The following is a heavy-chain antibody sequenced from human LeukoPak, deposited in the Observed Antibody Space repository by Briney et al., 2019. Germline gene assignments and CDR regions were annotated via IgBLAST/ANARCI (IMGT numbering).Heavy chain of an antibody. CDR2: INPKSGGT. CDR1: GYTFTGYY. J-gene: IGHJ4*02. CDR3: ARELSPSGNYDC. Sequence: ASVKVSCKASGYTFTGYYMHWVRQAPGQGLEWMGWINPKSGGTNYAQKFQGRVTVTRDTSTSTVYMELSSLRSEDTAVYYCARELSPSGNYDCWGQGTLVTVSS. V-gene: IGHV1-2*02. D-gene: IGHD1-26*01.